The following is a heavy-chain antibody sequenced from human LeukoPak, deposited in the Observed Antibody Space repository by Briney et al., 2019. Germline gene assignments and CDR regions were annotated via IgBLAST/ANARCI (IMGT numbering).Heavy chain of an antibody. D-gene: IGHD1-14*01. Sequence: GGSLRLSCAASGFTVSSNYMSWVRQAPGKGLEWVSVIYSGGSTYYADSVKGRFTISRDNSKNTLYLQMNSLRAEDTAVYHCARDNRLDYYYGMDVWGQGTTVTVSS. CDR3: ARDNRLDYYYGMDV. CDR1: GFTVSSNY. V-gene: IGHV3-53*01. J-gene: IGHJ6*02. CDR2: IYSGGST.